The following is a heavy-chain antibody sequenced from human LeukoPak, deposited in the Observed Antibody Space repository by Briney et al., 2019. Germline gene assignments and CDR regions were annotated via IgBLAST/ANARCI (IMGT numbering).Heavy chain of an antibody. Sequence: SETLSLTCAVYGGSFSGYYWSWIRQPPGKGLEWIGEINHSGSTNYNPSLKSRVTISVDTSKNQFSLKLSSVTAADTAVHYCARSGQLVHNRFDPWGQGTLVTVSS. D-gene: IGHD6-13*01. V-gene: IGHV4-34*01. CDR1: GGSFSGYY. J-gene: IGHJ5*02. CDR2: INHSGST. CDR3: ARSGQLVHNRFDP.